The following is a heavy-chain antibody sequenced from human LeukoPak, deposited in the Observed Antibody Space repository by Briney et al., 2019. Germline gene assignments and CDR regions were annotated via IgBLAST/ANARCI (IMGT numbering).Heavy chain of an antibody. D-gene: IGHD1-26*01. CDR1: GGSISSGDYY. Sequence: SETLSLTCTVSGGSISSGDYYWSWIRQPPGKGLEWIGYIYYSGSTNYNPSLKSRVTISVDTSKNQFSLKLSSVTAADTAVYYCARDTSGSYLLGYYYYGMDVWGQGTTVTVSS. CDR2: IYYSGST. J-gene: IGHJ6*02. CDR3: ARDTSGSYLLGYYYYGMDV. V-gene: IGHV4-61*08.